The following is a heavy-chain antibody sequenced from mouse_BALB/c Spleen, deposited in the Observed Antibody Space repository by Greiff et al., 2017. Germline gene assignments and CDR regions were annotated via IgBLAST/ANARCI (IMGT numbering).Heavy chain of an antibody. D-gene: IGHD2-14*01. V-gene: IGHV5-9*03. Sequence: EVHLVESGGGLVKPGGSLKLSCAASGFTFSSYTMSWVRQTPEKRLEWVATISSGGGNTYYPDSVKGRFTISRDNAKNNLYLQMSSLRSEDTALYYCARYIGGVGYFDYWGQGTTLTVSS. J-gene: IGHJ2*01. CDR3: ARYIGGVGYFDY. CDR2: ISSGGGNT. CDR1: GFTFSSYT.